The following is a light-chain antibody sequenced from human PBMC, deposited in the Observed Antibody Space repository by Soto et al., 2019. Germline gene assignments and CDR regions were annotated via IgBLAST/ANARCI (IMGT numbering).Light chain of an antibody. CDR1: QSISSW. V-gene: IGKV1-5*01. CDR3: QQYNSYLYT. Sequence: DIQMTQSPSTLXASVGDRVTXTXXASQSISSWLAWYQQKPGKAPKLLIYDASSLESGVPSRFSGSGSGTEFTLTISSLQPDDFATYYCQQYNSYLYTFGQGTKLEIK. J-gene: IGKJ2*01. CDR2: DAS.